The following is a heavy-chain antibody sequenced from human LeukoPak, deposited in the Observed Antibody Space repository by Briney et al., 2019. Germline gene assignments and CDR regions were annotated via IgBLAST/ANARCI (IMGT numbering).Heavy chain of an antibody. V-gene: IGHV1-18*01. CDR3: ARVEYSYGPFDY. D-gene: IGHD5-18*01. J-gene: IGHJ4*02. Sequence: ASVTVSCKASGYTFTSYGISWVRQAPGQGLEWMGWISAYNGNTNYAQKLQGRVTMTTDTSTSTAYMELRSLRSDDTAVYYCARVEYSYGPFDYWGQGTLVTVSS. CDR2: ISAYNGNT. CDR1: GYTFTSYG.